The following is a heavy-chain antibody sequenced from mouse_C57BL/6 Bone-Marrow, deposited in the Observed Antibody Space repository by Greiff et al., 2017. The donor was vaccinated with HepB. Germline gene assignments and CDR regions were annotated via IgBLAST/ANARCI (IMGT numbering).Heavy chain of an antibody. J-gene: IGHJ3*01. V-gene: IGHV14-3*01. CDR3: ARSSRDYYGSSFWFAY. D-gene: IGHD1-1*01. CDR1: GFNIKNTY. Sequence: EVQLQQSVAELVRPGASVKLSCTASGFNIKNTYMHWVKQRPEQGLEWIGRIDPANGNTKYAPKFQGKATITADPSSNTAYLQLSSLTSDDTAIFYCARSSRDYYGSSFWFAYWGQGTLVTVAA. CDR2: IDPANGNT.